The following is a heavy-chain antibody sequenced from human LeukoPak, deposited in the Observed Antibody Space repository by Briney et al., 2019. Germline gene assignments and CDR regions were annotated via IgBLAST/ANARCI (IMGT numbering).Heavy chain of an antibody. CDR3: VRDICGGSCYPYLDQYRYYMDV. Sequence: GGSLRLSCAASGFTFSDYYMTWIRQAPGKGLEWVSYISSSGITIYYADSVRGRFTISRDNAKNSLYLQMTSLGAEDTALYCCVRDICGGSCYPYLDQYRYYMDVWGKGTTVTVSS. CDR2: ISSSGITI. D-gene: IGHD2-15*01. J-gene: IGHJ6*03. V-gene: IGHV3-11*01. CDR1: GFTFSDYY.